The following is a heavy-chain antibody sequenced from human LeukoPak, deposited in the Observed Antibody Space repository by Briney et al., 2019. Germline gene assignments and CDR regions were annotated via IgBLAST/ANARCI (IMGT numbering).Heavy chain of an antibody. V-gene: IGHV1-2*02. CDR3: ARSDYVSNWFDP. D-gene: IGHD3-16*01. CDR2: INPNSGGT. CDR1: GYTFTGYY. Sequence: ASVKVSCKASGYTFTGYYMHWVRQAPGQGLEWMGWINPNSGGTNYAQKFQGRVTMTRDTSISTAYMELSRLRPDDTAVYYCARSDYVSNWFDPWGQGTLVTVSS. J-gene: IGHJ5*02.